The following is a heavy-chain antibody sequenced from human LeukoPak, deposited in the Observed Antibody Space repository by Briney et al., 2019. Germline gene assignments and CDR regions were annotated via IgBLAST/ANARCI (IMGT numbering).Heavy chain of an antibody. CDR3: ANLISLEDYYYGMDV. Sequence: GRSLRLSCAASGFTFSSYGMHWVRQAPGKGLEWVAVISYDGSNKYYADSVKGRFTISRDNSKNTLYLQINSLRAEDTAVYYCANLISLEDYYYGMDVWGQGTTVTVSS. CDR1: GFTFSSYG. D-gene: IGHD1-1*01. V-gene: IGHV3-30*18. CDR2: ISYDGSNK. J-gene: IGHJ6*02.